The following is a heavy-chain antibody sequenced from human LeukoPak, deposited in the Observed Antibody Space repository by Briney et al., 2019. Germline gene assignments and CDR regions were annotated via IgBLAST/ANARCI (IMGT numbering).Heavy chain of an antibody. D-gene: IGHD3-3*01. CDR1: GVSISSYY. V-gene: IGHV4-4*07. CDR2: IYTSGST. J-gene: IGHJ3*02. Sequence: SSETLSLTCTVSGVSISSYYWSWIRQPAGKGLEWIGRIYTSGSTNYNPSLKSRVTMSVDTSKNQFSLKLSSVTAADTAVSYCARGGSITIFGVVIEYAFDIWGQGTMVTVSS. CDR3: ARGGSITIFGVVIEYAFDI.